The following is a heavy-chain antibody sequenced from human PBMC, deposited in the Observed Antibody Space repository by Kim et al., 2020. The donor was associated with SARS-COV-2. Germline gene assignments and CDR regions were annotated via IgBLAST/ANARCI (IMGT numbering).Heavy chain of an antibody. V-gene: IGHV3-11*05. CDR3: ARVALGSSSWYWFDP. D-gene: IGHD6-13*01. Sequence: GGSLRLSCAASGFTFSDYYMSWIRQAPGKGLEWLSYISSVTNYTNYADSVEGRFTISRDNAKNSLVLQMNSLRAEDTAVDYCARVALGSSSWYWFDPWG. CDR1: GFTFSDYY. CDR2: ISSVTNYT. J-gene: IGHJ5*02.